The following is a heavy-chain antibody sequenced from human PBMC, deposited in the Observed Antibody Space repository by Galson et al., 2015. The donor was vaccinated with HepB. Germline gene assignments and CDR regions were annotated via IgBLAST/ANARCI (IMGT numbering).Heavy chain of an antibody. CDR2: ISNDGSNK. CDR1: GFTFSAYP. D-gene: IGHD6-19*01. J-gene: IGHJ5*02. V-gene: IGHV3-30*04. Sequence: SLRLSCAVSGFTFSAYPIHWVRQAPGKGLEWVALISNDGSNKYYADSVKGRFTISRANSKNTVYLQMNSLRTEDTAIYYCAREDYSSGWYGSRVGNWFDAWGQGTLVTVSS. CDR3: AREDYSSGWYGSRVGNWFDA.